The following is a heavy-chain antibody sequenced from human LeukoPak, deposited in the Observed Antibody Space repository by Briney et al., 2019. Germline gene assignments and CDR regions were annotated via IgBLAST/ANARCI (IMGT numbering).Heavy chain of an antibody. J-gene: IGHJ4*02. CDR2: INPNSGGT. Sequence: ASVKVSCKSSGYTFTGYYMHWVRQAPGQGLEWMGWINPNSGGTNYAQKFQGRVTMTRDTSISTAYMELSRLRSDDTAVYYCARDCESGIAAAVPLDYWGQGTLVTVSS. CDR1: GYTFTGYY. D-gene: IGHD6-13*01. V-gene: IGHV1-2*02. CDR3: ARDCESGIAAAVPLDY.